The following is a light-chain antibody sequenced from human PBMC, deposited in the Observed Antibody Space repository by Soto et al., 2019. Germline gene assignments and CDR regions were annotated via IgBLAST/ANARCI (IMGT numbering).Light chain of an antibody. J-gene: IGKJ3*01. CDR1: QSVNSN. CDR3: QQYGSSPFT. CDR2: GAS. V-gene: IGKV3-20*01. Sequence: DIVITQSPATLSVSPGESSTISCRASQSVNSNLAWYQQKPGQAPRLLIYGASSRATGIPDRFSGSGSGTDFTLTISRLEPEDFAVYYCQQYGSSPFTFGPGTKVDIK.